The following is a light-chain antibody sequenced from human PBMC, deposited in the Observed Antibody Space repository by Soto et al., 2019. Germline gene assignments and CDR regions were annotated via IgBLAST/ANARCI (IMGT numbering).Light chain of an antibody. CDR3: QQYNNWPQT. CDR1: QSVSSN. CDR2: GAS. Sequence: EKVMTQSPATLSVSPGERATLSCRASQSVSSNLAWYQQKPGQAPRLLIYGASTRATGIPARFSGSVSGTEFTLTISSLQSEDFAVYYCQQYNNWPQTFGQGTKV. J-gene: IGKJ1*01. V-gene: IGKV3-15*01.